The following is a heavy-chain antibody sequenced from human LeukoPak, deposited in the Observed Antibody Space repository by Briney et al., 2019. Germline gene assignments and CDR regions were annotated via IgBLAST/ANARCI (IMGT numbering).Heavy chain of an antibody. CDR2: INHSGST. J-gene: IGHJ5*02. CDR1: GGSISSYY. V-gene: IGHV4-34*01. Sequence: SETLSLTCTVSGGSISSYYWSWIRQPAGKGLEWIGEINHSGSTNYNPSLKSRVTISVDTSKNQFSLKLTSVTAADTAVYYCTSPWFDPWGQGTLVTVSS. CDR3: TSPWFDP.